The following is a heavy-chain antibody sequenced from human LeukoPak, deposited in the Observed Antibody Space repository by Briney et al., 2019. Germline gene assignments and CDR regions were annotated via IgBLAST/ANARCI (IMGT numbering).Heavy chain of an antibody. CDR1: GFIFSGYA. CDR2: ISSNGGST. Sequence: EPGGSLRLSCAASGFIFSGYAMQWVRQTPGKGLEYVSGISSNGGSTNYANSVKDRFTISRDNSKNTLYLQMGSVRVEDTAVYYCARDGVATNDYWGQGTLVTVSS. CDR3: ARDGVATNDY. V-gene: IGHV3-64*01. D-gene: IGHD5-12*01. J-gene: IGHJ4*02.